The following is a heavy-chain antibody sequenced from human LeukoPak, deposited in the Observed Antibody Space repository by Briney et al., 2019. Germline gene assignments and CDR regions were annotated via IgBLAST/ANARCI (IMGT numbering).Heavy chain of an antibody. CDR2: ISGSGDST. CDR3: AKTRPLDSSSWSHGDY. V-gene: IGHV3-23*01. Sequence: PGGSLRLSCAASGFTFSSYAMSWVRQAPGKGLEWVSAISGSGDSTYYGDSVKGRFTISRDNSKNTLYLQMNSLRAGDTAVYYCAKTRPLDSSSWSHGDYWGQGTLVTVSS. J-gene: IGHJ4*02. CDR1: GFTFSSYA. D-gene: IGHD6-13*01.